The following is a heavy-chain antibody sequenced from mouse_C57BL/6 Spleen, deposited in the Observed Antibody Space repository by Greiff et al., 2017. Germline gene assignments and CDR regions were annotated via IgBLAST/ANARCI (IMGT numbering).Heavy chain of an antibody. CDR3: ARPIYYGNYGFAY. Sequence: EVKLVESGGGLVQPGGSLSLSCAASGFTFTDYYMSWVRQPPGKALEWLGFIRNKANGYTTEYSASVKGRFTISRDNSQSILYLQMNALRAEDSATYYCARPIYYGNYGFAYWGQGTLVTVSA. CDR2: IRNKANGYTT. CDR1: GFTFTDYY. J-gene: IGHJ3*01. D-gene: IGHD2-1*01. V-gene: IGHV7-3*01.